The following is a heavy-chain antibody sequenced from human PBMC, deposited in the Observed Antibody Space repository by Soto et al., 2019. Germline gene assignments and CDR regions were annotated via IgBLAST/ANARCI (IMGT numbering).Heavy chain of an antibody. Sequence: QVRLVQSGAEVKKSGSSVKVSCMASGGTFSSYTVNWLRQAPGRGLEWIGRVIPVLTTTDYAQKFRGRVTITADKSANAVYMELTSLSSEDTAIYYCARRRYCGYDCYHKHYYGMDVWGQGTTVTVAS. CDR1: GGTFSSYT. V-gene: IGHV1-69*08. CDR3: ARRRYCGYDCYHKHYYGMDV. D-gene: IGHD2-21*02. CDR2: VIPVLTTT. J-gene: IGHJ6*02.